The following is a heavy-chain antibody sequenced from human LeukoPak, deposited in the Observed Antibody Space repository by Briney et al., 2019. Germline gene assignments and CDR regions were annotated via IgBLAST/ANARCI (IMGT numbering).Heavy chain of an antibody. J-gene: IGHJ4*02. CDR2: ISGSGGST. CDR3: AKDRGSFLRLPFAY. V-gene: IGHV3-23*01. Sequence: GGSLRLSCAASGFTFSSYAMSWVRQAPGKGLEWVSGISGSGGSTYYADSAKGRFTISRDNSKNTLYLQMNSLRAEDTAIYYCAKDRGSFLRLPFAYWGQGTLVTVSS. D-gene: IGHD1-26*01. CDR1: GFTFSSYA.